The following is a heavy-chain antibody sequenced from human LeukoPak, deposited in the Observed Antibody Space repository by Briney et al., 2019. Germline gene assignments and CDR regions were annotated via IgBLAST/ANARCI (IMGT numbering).Heavy chain of an antibody. Sequence: PGGSLRLSCAASGITLSSYAMSWVRQAPGKGREWGSAINGSVVITYYTDSVKGRFPISRDNSKNTVYLQMNSLSAEDTAIYYCAKDSSQGGDYFDYWGQGTLVTVSS. V-gene: IGHV3-23*01. J-gene: IGHJ4*02. CDR3: AKDSSQGGDYFDY. CDR2: INGSVVIT. D-gene: IGHD3-16*01. CDR1: GITLSSYA.